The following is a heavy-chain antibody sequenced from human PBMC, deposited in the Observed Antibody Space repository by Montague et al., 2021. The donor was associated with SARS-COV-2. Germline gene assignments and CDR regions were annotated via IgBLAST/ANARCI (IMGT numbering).Heavy chain of an antibody. CDR3: ARTSRGSRYFYGVDV. V-gene: IGHV4-59*01. CDR1: GGSISGYY. J-gene: IGHJ6*02. CDR2: IYYTGST. Sequence: SETLSLTCTVSGGSISGYYWTWMRQPPGKGLEWLGHIYYTGSTKYNPSLKSRVTISIDTPKNQFSLRLSSVTAADTAIYYCARTSRGSRYFYGVDVWGQGTTVTVSS. D-gene: IGHD3-10*01.